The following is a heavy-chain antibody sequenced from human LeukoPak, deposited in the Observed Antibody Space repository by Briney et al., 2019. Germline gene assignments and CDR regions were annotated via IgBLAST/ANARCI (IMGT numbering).Heavy chain of an antibody. D-gene: IGHD1-26*01. CDR1: GYTFTDYY. V-gene: IGHV1-2*06. J-gene: IGHJ3*02. Sequence: ASVKVSCKASGYTFTDYYMHWVRQAPGQGLEWMGRIKPNSGGTNYGQKFQGRVTITRNTSISTAYMELSSLRSEDTAVYYCAGGGTDAFDIWGQGTMVTVSS. CDR3: AGGGTDAFDI. CDR2: IKPNSGGT.